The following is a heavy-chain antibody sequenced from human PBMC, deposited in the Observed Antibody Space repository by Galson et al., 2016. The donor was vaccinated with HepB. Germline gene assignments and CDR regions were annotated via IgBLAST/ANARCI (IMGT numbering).Heavy chain of an antibody. CDR1: GSSIGSNNW. CDR3: ARRVPHCSSTSCLLDF. Sequence: ETLSLTCAVSGSSIGSNNWWSWVRQPPGKGLEWIGEIYDSGITNYNPSLKSRVTISVDESKNQFSLNLNSVAAADTAVYYCARRVPHCSSTSCLLDFWGQGTLVTVSS. CDR2: IYDSGIT. J-gene: IGHJ4*02. V-gene: IGHV4-4*02. D-gene: IGHD2-2*01.